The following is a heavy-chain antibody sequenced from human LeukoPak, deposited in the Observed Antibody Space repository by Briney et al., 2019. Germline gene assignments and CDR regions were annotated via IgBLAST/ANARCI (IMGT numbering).Heavy chain of an antibody. CDR1: GFTFSSYA. J-gene: IGHJ3*02. D-gene: IGHD1-26*01. Sequence: GGSLRLSCAASGFTFSSYAMSWVRQAPGKGLEWVSAISGSGGSTYYADSVKGRFTISRDNSKDTLYLQMNSLRAEDTAVYYCANYRLVGAQEDAFDIWGQGTMVTVSS. CDR3: ANYRLVGAQEDAFDI. V-gene: IGHV3-23*01. CDR2: ISGSGGST.